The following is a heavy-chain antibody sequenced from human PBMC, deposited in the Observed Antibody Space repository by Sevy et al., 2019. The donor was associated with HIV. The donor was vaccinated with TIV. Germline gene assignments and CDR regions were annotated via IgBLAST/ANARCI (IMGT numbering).Heavy chain of an antibody. CDR2: ISTYNGNT. CDR3: ARATGMAVAGTGRYFDF. V-gene: IGHV1-18*04. D-gene: IGHD6-19*01. Sequence: ASVKVSCKISGYKVDMYGIAWVRQAPGQGLEWMGWISTYNGNTNYAQNFQGRVTMTTDTSTSVVYMELGGLRPEETAVYYWARATGMAVAGTGRYFDFWGQGTLVTVSS. J-gene: IGHJ4*01. CDR1: GYKVDMYG.